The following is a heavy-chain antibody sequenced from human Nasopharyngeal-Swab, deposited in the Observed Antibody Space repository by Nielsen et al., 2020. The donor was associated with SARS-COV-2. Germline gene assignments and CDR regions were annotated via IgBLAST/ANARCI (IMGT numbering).Heavy chain of an antibody. Sequence: SETLSLTCTVSGGSISSSSYYWGWIRQPPGKGLAWIGSIYYSGSTYYNPSLKSRVTISVDTSKNQFSLKLSSVTAADTAVYYCARQPKVGATHYFDYWGQGTLVTVSS. CDR2: IYYSGST. CDR3: ARQPKVGATHYFDY. V-gene: IGHV4-39*01. D-gene: IGHD1-26*01. J-gene: IGHJ4*02. CDR1: GGSISSSSYY.